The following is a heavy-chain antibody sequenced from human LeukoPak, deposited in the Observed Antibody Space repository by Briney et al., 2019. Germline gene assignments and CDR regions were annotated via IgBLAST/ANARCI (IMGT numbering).Heavy chain of an antibody. CDR1: GFTFSSYG. Sequence: TGGSLRLSCAASGFTFSSYGMHWVRQAPGKGLEWVAVIWYDGSNKYYADSVKGRFTISRDNSKNTLYLQMNSLRAEDTAVYYCAKDRQRFAAAGTTFDYWGQGTLVTVSS. D-gene: IGHD6-13*01. CDR2: IWYDGSNK. V-gene: IGHV3-33*06. J-gene: IGHJ4*02. CDR3: AKDRQRFAAAGTTFDY.